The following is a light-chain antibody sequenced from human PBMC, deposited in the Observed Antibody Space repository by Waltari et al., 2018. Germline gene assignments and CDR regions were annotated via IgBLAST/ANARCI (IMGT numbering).Light chain of an antibody. CDR2: GAS. V-gene: IGKV3-20*01. CDR1: QSVSSSY. Sequence: EIVLTQSPGTLSLSPGERATLSCRASQSVSSSYLAWYHQRPGQAPGLLIYGASSRATGIPDRFSGSGSGTDFSLTISRLEPEDFAVYYCQQSGSSRTFGQGTRLEIK. CDR3: QQSGSSRT. J-gene: IGKJ5*01.